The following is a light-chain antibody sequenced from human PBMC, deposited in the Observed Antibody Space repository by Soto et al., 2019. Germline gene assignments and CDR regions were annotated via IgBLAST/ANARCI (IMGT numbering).Light chain of an antibody. V-gene: IGLV2-14*01. CDR2: EVS. CDR3: TSYTSSSARV. CDR1: SSDVGGYNY. Sequence: QSALTQPASVSGTPGQSVTISCTGTSSDVGGYNYVSWYQEHSGKAPKFMIYEVSNHPSRISNRFSGTESGSTASLTISVLLTEDEADYDCTSYTSSSARVFAAGTKLTVL. J-gene: IGLJ1*01.